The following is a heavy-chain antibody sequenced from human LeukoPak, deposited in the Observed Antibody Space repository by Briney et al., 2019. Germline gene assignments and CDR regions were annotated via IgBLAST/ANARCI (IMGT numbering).Heavy chain of an antibody. CDR2: IYDSGST. V-gene: IGHV4-59*01. CDR1: GGSISAYY. D-gene: IGHD3-10*01. J-gene: IGHJ5*02. CDR3: ARGPGLLWFGEPPVNYFDP. Sequence: SETLSLTCAVSGGSISAYYWSWIRQTPGKGLEWIGYIYDSGSTDYNPSLKSRVTISVDTSKNQFSLKLNSVAAADTAVYYCARGPGLLWFGEPPVNYFDPWGQGTLVTVSS.